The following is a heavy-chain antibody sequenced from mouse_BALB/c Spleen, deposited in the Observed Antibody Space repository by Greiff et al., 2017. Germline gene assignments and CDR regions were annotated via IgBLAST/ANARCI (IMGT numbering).Heavy chain of an antibody. D-gene: IGHD2-14*01. CDR3: ATYYRYDWFAY. CDR1: GFTFSSYA. J-gene: IGHJ3*01. V-gene: IGHV5-6-5*01. CDR2: INSGGST. Sequence: EVMLVESGGGLVKPGGSLKLSCAASGFTFSSYAMSWVRQTPEKRLEWVASINSGGSTYYPDSVKGRFTISRDNARNILYLQMSSLRSEDTAMYYCATYYRYDWFAYWGQGTLVTVSA.